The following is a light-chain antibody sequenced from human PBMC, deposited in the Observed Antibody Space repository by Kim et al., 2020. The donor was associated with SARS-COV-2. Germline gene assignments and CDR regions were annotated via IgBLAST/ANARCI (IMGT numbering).Light chain of an antibody. CDR3: QAWDSSTAV. V-gene: IGLV3-1*01. CDR1: KLGDKY. J-gene: IGLJ1*01. Sequence: VPPGQTVRITGSGDKLGDKYACWFQQKPGQSPVLVIYQDSKRPSGIPERFSGSNSGNTATLTISGTQAMDEADYYCQAWDSSTAVFGTGTKVTVL. CDR2: QDS.